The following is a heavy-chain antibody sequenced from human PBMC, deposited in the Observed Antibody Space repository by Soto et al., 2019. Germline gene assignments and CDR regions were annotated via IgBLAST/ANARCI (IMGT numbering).Heavy chain of an antibody. CDR1: GGSISSNDW. V-gene: IGHV4-4*02. J-gene: IGHJ4*02. CDR2: IYHSGST. CDR3: ARREGDCRGGSCPYYHD. Sequence: QVQLQESGPGLVKPSETLSLTCTVSGGSISSNDWWSWVRQTPGKGLEWIGEIYHSGSTNYNPSLTRRVTLSLDKSKNHFSLSLNFVTAADTAVYYCARREGDCRGGSCPYYHDWGQGTLVTASS. D-gene: IGHD2-15*01.